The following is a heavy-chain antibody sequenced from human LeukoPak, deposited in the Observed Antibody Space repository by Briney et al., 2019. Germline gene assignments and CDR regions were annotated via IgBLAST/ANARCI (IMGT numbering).Heavy chain of an antibody. V-gene: IGHV4-30-2*01. CDR3: TRADYDILPGYSYWYFDL. J-gene: IGHJ2*01. CDR2: IYHSGST. CDR1: GCSISSGGYS. D-gene: IGHD3-9*01. Sequence: SQTLSLTCAVSGCSISSGGYSWSWIRQPPGKGLEWIGYIYHSGSTYYNPSLKSRATISVDRSKNQFSLKLSSVTAAATAVYYCTRADYDILPGYSYWYFDLWGRGTLVTVSS.